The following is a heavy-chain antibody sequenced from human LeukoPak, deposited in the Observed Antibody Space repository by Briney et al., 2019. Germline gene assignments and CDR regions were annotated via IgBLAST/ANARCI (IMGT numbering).Heavy chain of an antibody. D-gene: IGHD3-22*01. CDR2: INPSVGST. Sequence: ASVKVSCKASGYTFTSYYMHWVRQAPGQGLEWMGIINPSVGSTSYAQKFQGRVTMTRDTSTSTVYMEPSSLRSEDTAVYYCARENYYDSSGYPVDYWGQGTLVTVSS. V-gene: IGHV1-46*01. CDR1: GYTFTSYY. J-gene: IGHJ4*02. CDR3: ARENYYDSSGYPVDY.